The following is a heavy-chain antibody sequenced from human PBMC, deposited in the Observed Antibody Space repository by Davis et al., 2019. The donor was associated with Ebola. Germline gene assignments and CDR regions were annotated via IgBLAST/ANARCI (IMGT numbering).Heavy chain of an antibody. CDR1: GGSISSGGYY. Sequence: SETLSLTCTVSGGSISSGGYYWSWIRQHPGKGLEWIGYIYYSGSTYYNPSPKSRVTISVDTSKNQFSLRMPSVTASDTAVFYCARRNYDFWSGYYNVQDPNGVDVWGPGTTVTVSS. J-gene: IGHJ6*02. CDR2: IYYSGST. V-gene: IGHV4-31*03. CDR3: ARRNYDFWSGYYNVQDPNGVDV. D-gene: IGHD3-3*01.